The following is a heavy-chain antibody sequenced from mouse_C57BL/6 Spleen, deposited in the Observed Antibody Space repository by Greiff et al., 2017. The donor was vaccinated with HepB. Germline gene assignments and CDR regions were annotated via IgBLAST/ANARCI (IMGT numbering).Heavy chain of an antibody. CDR2: IWSGGST. Sequence: VQVVESGPGLVQPSQSLSITCTVSGFSLTSYGVHWVRQPPGKGLEWLGVIWSGGSTDYNAAFISRLSISKDNSKSQVFFKMNSLQADDTAIYYCAKANWDLYYFDYWGQGTTLTVSS. CDR1: GFSLTSYG. V-gene: IGHV2-4*01. J-gene: IGHJ2*01. CDR3: AKANWDLYYFDY. D-gene: IGHD4-1*01.